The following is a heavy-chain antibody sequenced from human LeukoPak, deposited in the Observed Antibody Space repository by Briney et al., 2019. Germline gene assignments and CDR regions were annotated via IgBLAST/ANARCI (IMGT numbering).Heavy chain of an antibody. CDR3: ARDLGGTGTSRYFDY. CDR1: GYTFTSYY. D-gene: IGHD1-1*01. CDR2: INPSGGST. Sequence: ASVKVSCKASGYTFTSYYMHWVRQAPGQGLEWMGIINPSGGSTGYAQKFQGRVTMTRDTSTSTVYMELSSLRSEDTAVYYCARDLGGTGTSRYFDYWGQGTLVTVSS. V-gene: IGHV1-46*01. J-gene: IGHJ4*02.